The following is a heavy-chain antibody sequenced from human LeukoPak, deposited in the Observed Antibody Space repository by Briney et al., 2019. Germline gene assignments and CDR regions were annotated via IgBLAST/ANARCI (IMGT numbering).Heavy chain of an antibody. CDR1: GGSVSDYY. CDR3: ARHVEVAGDTYYRWFDP. J-gene: IGHJ5*02. D-gene: IGHD6-19*01. CDR2: IHTSGST. Sequence: SQTLSLTCTVSGGSVSDYYWSWIRQFPGKGLEWIAYIHTSGSTNYNPSLKVRGSVSVDTSKSQFSLKLSFVTAADKAVYYCARHVEVAGDTYYRWFDPWGQGCLVTVSS. V-gene: IGHV4-4*09.